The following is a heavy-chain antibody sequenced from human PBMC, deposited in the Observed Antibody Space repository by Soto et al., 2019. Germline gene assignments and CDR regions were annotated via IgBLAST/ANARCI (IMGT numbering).Heavy chain of an antibody. CDR2: IYYSGST. CDR3: ARGVVVAFDY. V-gene: IGHV4-31*03. D-gene: IGHD3-22*01. CDR1: GGSISSGGYY. Sequence: SETLSLTCTFSGGSISSGGYYWSWIRQHPGKGLEWIGYIYYSGSTYYNPSLKSRVTISVDTSKNQFSLKLSSVTAADTAVYYCARGVVVAFDYWGQGTLVTVSS. J-gene: IGHJ4*02.